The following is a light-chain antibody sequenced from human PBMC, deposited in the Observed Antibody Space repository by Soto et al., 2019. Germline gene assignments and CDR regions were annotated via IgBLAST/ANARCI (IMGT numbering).Light chain of an antibody. CDR3: SSYTSSDTLV. CDR2: DVT. CDR1: SSDIGGYNY. J-gene: IGLJ2*01. Sequence: QSALTQPAAVSGSPGHSITISCAGTSSDIGGYNYVSWYQHHPGKAPKLMIYDVTNRPSGVPNRFSGSKSGNTASLTISGLQAEDEADYYCSSYTSSDTLVFGGGTELTVL. V-gene: IGLV2-14*03.